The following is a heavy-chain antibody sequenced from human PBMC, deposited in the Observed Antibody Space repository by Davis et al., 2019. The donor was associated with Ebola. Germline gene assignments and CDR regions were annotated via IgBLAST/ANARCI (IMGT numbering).Heavy chain of an antibody. CDR3: ARGAYGDYFWY. CDR1: GFTFSDYF. J-gene: IGHJ4*02. V-gene: IGHV3-11*01. CDR2: ISSSGNTI. Sequence: GESLKISCAASGFTFSDYFMSWIRQAPGKGLEWVSYISSSGNTIYYADSVKGRFTSSRDNAKNSLYLQMNSLRAEDTAVYYCARGAYGDYFWYWGQGTLVTVSS. D-gene: IGHD4-17*01.